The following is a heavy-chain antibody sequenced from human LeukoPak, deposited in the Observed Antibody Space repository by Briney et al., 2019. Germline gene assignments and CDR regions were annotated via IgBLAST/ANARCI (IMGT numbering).Heavy chain of an antibody. CDR1: GGSISSSSYY. CDR3: ARHQTVLLWFGESGPIDY. CDR2: IYYSGST. J-gene: IGHJ4*02. Sequence: SETLFLTCTVSGGSISSSSYYWGWIRQPPGKGLEWIGSIYYSGSTYYNPSLKSRVTISVDTSKNQFSLKLSSVTAADTAVYYCARHQTVLLWFGESGPIDYWGQGTLVTVSS. V-gene: IGHV4-39*01. D-gene: IGHD3-10*01.